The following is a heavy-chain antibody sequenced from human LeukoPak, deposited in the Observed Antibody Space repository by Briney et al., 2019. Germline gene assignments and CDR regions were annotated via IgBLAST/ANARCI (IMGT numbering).Heavy chain of an antibody. V-gene: IGHV4-34*01. CDR1: GGSFSGYY. J-gene: IGHJ4*02. CDR2: INHSGST. Sequence: SETLSLTCAVYGGSFSGYYWSWIRQPPGKGLEGIGEINHSGSTNYNPSLKSRVTISVDTSKHQFSLKLSSVTAADTAVYYCARARGYYGSGSRLYYFDYWGQGTLVTVSS. CDR3: ARARGYYGSGSRLYYFDY. D-gene: IGHD3-10*01.